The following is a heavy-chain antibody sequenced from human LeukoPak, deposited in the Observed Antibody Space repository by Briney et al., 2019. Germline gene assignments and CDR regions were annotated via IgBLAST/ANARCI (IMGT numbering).Heavy chain of an antibody. J-gene: IGHJ4*02. V-gene: IGHV1-24*01. CDR1: GNTLTDLS. CDR3: AAEGQWSLVHYFNS. D-gene: IGHD2-15*01. CDR2: FDPEDAEI. Sequence: GASVKVSCKVSGNTLTDLSIHWVRQAPGKGLDWMGGFDPEDAEIIYAEKFQDRVTMTEDPSTDTAYLELSSLRSEDMAVYFCAAEGQWSLVHYFNSWGQGTLVTVSS.